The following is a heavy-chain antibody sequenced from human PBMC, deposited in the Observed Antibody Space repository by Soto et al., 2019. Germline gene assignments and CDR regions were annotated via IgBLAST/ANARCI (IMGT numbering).Heavy chain of an antibody. CDR3: ARAPMVLTRSYFDS. D-gene: IGHD3-22*01. CDR2: ISSSGNT. CDR1: DGSISNFY. J-gene: IGHJ4*02. V-gene: IGHV4-59*01. Sequence: LSLTCTVSDGSISNFYWSWIRQPPGKGLEWIGYISSSGNTNYNPSLKSRVSISVDTSKSQFSLNLTSVTAADTAVYYCARAPMVLTRSYFDSWGQGTPVTVSS.